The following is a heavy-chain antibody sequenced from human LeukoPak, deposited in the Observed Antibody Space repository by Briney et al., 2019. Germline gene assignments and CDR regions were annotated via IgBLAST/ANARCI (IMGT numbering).Heavy chain of an antibody. J-gene: IGHJ5*02. Sequence: PGGSLRLSCTASGFTVSNSYMNWVRQAPGKGLEWVSLMYSDGSGGSTYYADSVKGRFTISRDNSKNTLYLQMNSLRAEDTAVYYCARGRCSTTSCYGYNWFDPWGQGTLVTVSS. CDR2: MYSDGSGGST. CDR1: GFTVSNSY. CDR3: ARGRCSTTSCYGYNWFDP. D-gene: IGHD2-2*01. V-gene: IGHV3-53*01.